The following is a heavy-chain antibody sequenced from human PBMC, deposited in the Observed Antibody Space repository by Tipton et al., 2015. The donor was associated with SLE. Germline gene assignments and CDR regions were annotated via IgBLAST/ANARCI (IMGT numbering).Heavy chain of an antibody. CDR2: IRGSGGNT. D-gene: IGHD2-21*02. Sequence: QLVQSGGGLVKPGGSLRLSCAASGFPFSESWMSWVRQAPGKGLEWVSGIRGSGGNTYYRDSVKGRYTISRDNSKDTLYLQMNSLRAEDTSVYDCAKASGDYAFGVFEKWGQGTMVTVSS. CDR3: AKASGDYAFGVFEK. CDR1: GFPFSESW. V-gene: IGHV3-23*04. J-gene: IGHJ3*02.